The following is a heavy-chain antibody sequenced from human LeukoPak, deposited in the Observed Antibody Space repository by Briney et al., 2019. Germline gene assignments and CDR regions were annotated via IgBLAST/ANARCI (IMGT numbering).Heavy chain of an antibody. CDR1: EFTFTSYD. J-gene: IGHJ4*02. Sequence: GASVKVSCKASEFTFTSYDINWVRQATGQGLEWMGWMNPNSGNTGYAQKFQGRVTMTMNTSISTAYMELTSLRSEDTAVYYCARGSSSWSHYDYWGQGTLVTVSS. CDR3: ARGSSSWSHYDY. V-gene: IGHV1-8*01. CDR2: MNPNSGNT. D-gene: IGHD6-13*01.